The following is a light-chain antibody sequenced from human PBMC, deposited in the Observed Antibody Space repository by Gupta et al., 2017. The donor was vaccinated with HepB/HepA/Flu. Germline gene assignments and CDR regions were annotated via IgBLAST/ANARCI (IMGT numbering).Light chain of an antibody. Sequence: DIVMTQSPDSLAVSLGERATINCKSSQNLLYSNNKNYLAWYQKKAGQPPKLLIYWASTRESGVPDRFTGRGSGTDFTLTISNVQAEDVAVYYCQQDDDLPLTFGQGTQVEIK. J-gene: IGKJ5*01. CDR1: QNLLYSNNKNY. V-gene: IGKV4-1*01. CDR3: QQDDDLPLT. CDR2: WAS.